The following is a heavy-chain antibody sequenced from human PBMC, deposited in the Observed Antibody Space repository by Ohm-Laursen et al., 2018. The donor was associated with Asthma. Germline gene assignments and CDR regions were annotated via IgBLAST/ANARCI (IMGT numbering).Heavy chain of an antibody. J-gene: IGHJ6*02. CDR2: IYYSGST. CDR1: GGSISSGGYY. CDR3: ARAESALGHAPYGIDV. V-gene: IGHV4-31*02. D-gene: IGHD3-16*01. Sequence: SQTLSLTCTVSGGSISSGGYYWSWIRQHPGKGLEWIGYIYYSGSTYYNPSLESRLTMSVDTSQNHFSLKLRSVTAADTAVYYCARAESALGHAPYGIDVWGQGTTVTVSS.